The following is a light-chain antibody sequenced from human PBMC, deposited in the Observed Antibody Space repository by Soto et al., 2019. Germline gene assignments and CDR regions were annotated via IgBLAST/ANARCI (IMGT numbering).Light chain of an antibody. CDR1: SFNIGFNY. J-gene: IGLJ1*01. Sequence: QSVLAHPPPTSGTPGQPDTIPCSGSSFNIGFNYVYWYQQLPGMAPQLLIHSNDERPSGVPDRFSVSNSGTSASMAISGLRSEDEAEYYCAAWDDSLSGGVFGTGTQVTVL. CDR2: SND. V-gene: IGLV1-47*02. CDR3: AAWDDSLSGGV.